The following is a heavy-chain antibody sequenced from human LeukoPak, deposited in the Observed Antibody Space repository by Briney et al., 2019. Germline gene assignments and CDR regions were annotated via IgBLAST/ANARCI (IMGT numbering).Heavy chain of an antibody. J-gene: IGHJ4*02. D-gene: IGHD6-19*01. V-gene: IGHV3-48*03. CDR3: ARCSSGWYGGYYFDY. CDR2: ISSSGSTI. CDR1: GFTFSSYE. Sequence: GGSLRLSCAASGFTFSSYEMNWVRQAPGKGLEWVSYISSSGSTIYYADSVKGRFTISRDNAKNSPYLQMNSLRAEDTAVYYCARCSSGWYGGYYFDYWGQGTLVTVSS.